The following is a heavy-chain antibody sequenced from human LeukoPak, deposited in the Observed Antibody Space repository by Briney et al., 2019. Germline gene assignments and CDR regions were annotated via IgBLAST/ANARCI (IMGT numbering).Heavy chain of an antibody. Sequence: ASVKVSCKASGYTFTGYYMHWVRQAPGQGLEWMGWISTYNGNTNYAQKLQGRVTMTTDTSTSTAYMELRSLISDDAAVYYCARVRRYGDYRYQLGYYWGQGTLVTVSS. V-gene: IGHV1-18*04. D-gene: IGHD4-17*01. CDR2: ISTYNGNT. J-gene: IGHJ4*02. CDR3: ARVRRYGDYRYQLGYY. CDR1: GYTFTGYY.